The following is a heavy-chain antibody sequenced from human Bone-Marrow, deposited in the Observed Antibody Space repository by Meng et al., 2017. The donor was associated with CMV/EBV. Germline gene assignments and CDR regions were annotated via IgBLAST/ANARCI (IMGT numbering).Heavy chain of an antibody. CDR2: IKQDGSEK. V-gene: IGHV3-7*01. Sequence: GESLKISCAASGFTFSSYWMSWVRQAPGKGLEWVANIKQDGSEKYYVDSVKGRFTISRDNAKNSLYLQMNSLRAEDTAMYYCAAGRYYYDSSGPDAFDIWGQGTRVTVSS. CDR3: AAGRYYYDSSGPDAFDI. D-gene: IGHD3-22*01. CDR1: GFTFSSYW. J-gene: IGHJ3*02.